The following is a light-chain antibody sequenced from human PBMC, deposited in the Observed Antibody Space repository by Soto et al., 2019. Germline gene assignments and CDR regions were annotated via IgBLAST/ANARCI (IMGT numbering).Light chain of an antibody. CDR3: QQANSFPIT. CDR2: AAS. Sequence: DIQMTQSPSSVSASVGDRVTITCRASQGINNWLAWYQQKPGKAPKVLIYAASSLQRGVPSRFSGSGSGTRFTLTISSLQPEDFATYYCQQANSFPITFGQGTRLEIK. J-gene: IGKJ5*01. CDR1: QGINNW. V-gene: IGKV1-12*01.